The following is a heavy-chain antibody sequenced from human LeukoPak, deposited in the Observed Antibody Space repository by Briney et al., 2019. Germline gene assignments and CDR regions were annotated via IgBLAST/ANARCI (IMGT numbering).Heavy chain of an antibody. Sequence: GGSLRLSCVGSGFTFSSNWMYWVRQAPGKGLVWVSRINSDESSTTYADSVKGRFTISRDNAKNTLYLQMNSLRAEDTAVYYCARDPIFGDYLDYWGQGTLVTVSS. CDR2: INSDESST. D-gene: IGHD3-10*01. V-gene: IGHV3-74*01. CDR1: GFTFSSNW. J-gene: IGHJ4*02. CDR3: ARDPIFGDYLDY.